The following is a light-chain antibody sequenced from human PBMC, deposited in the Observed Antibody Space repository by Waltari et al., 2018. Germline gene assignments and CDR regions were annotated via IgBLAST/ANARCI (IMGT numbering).Light chain of an antibody. V-gene: IGKV1-5*03. CDR2: KVS. J-gene: IGKJ5*01. Sequence: DIEMTQSPSTLSASVGDRATITCRPSQSISTWLAWYQQKPGKAPKLLIYKVSNLKSGVPSRFSGSGAETEFTLTITSLQPDDFATYYCQQYGNYSPITFGQGTRLEIK. CDR1: QSISTW. CDR3: QQYGNYSPIT.